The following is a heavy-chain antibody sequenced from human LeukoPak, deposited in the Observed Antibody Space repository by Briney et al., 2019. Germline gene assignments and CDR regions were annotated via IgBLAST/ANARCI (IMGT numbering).Heavy chain of an antibody. CDR3: ATTKD. Sequence: PGGSLRLSCAASGFTFSSYGMNWVRQAPGKGLEWISYISSSGSSISYADSVKGRFTISRDNAKNSLNLQMNSLRAEDTAVYYCATTKDWGQGTLVTVSS. J-gene: IGHJ4*02. CDR2: ISSSGSSI. CDR1: GFTFSSYG. V-gene: IGHV3-48*03. D-gene: IGHD5-12*01.